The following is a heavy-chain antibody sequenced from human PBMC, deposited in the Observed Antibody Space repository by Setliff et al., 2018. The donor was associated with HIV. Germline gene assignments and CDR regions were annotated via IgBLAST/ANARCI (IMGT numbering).Heavy chain of an antibody. CDR3: ARGGRPLAAQTWFDP. CDR1: GGSFSDYY. D-gene: IGHD6-6*01. Sequence: SETLSLTCAVYGGSFSDYYWSWIRQPPGKGLEWIGEINHSGSTNYNPSLKSRVTISVDTSKNQFSLKLSSVTAAGTAVYYCARGGRPLAAQTWFDPWGQGTLVTVSS. J-gene: IGHJ5*02. V-gene: IGHV4-34*01. CDR2: INHSGST.